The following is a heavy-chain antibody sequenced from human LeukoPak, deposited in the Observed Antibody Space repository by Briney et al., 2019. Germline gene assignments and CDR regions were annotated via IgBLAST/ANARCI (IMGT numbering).Heavy chain of an antibody. Sequence: PGGSLRLSCAASGFTFDDYGMSWVRQAPGKGLEWVSGINWNGGSTGYADSVKGRFTISRDNAKNSLYLQMNSLRAEDTAVYYCARGMRLVRGLMFDYWGQGTLVTVSS. D-gene: IGHD3-10*01. CDR1: GFTFDDYG. CDR3: ARGMRLVRGLMFDY. CDR2: INWNGGST. J-gene: IGHJ4*02. V-gene: IGHV3-20*04.